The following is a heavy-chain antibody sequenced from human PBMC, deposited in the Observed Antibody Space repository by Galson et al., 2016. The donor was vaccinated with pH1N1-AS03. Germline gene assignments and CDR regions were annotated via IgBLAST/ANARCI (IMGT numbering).Heavy chain of an antibody. CDR3: ARGRYSAFDI. V-gene: IGHV6-1*01. CDR1: GDSVSSNIDA. CDR2: TYWRSKWYN. J-gene: IGHJ3*02. Sequence: CAISGDSVSSNIDAWNWIRQSPSGGLEWLGRTYWRSKWYNDYAVSVKSRIAINPDTSKSQFSLQLNSVTPEDTDVYYCARGRYSAFDIWGQGTKVTVSS. D-gene: IGHD1-1*01.